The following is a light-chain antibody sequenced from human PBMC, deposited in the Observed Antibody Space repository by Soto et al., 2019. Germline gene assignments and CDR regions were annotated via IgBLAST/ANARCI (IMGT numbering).Light chain of an antibody. CDR3: AAWDDSLNGNV. CDR1: SSNIGNNG. CDR2: YDD. Sequence: QSVLTQPPSVSEAPRQRVTISCSGSSSNIGNNGVNWYQQLPGKAPKLLIYYDDLLPSGVSDRFSGSKSGTSASLAISGLQSEDEADYYCAAWDDSLNGNVFGIGTKVTVL. V-gene: IGLV1-36*01. J-gene: IGLJ1*01.